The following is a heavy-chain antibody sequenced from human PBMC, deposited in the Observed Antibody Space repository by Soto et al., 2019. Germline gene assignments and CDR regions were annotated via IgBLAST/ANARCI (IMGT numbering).Heavy chain of an antibody. J-gene: IGHJ4*02. D-gene: IGHD2-21*02. CDR3: ARDRRYCGDDCYHYYFDY. CDR1: GGSISNYH. Sequence: QLQLQESDPGLVKPSETLSLTCTVSGGSISNYHWSWIRQPPGKGLEWIGYIYNSGSTNYNPSLKSRVTISADTSKNQISLQLSSVTAADTAVYYCARDRRYCGDDCYHYYFDYWGQGTLVTVSS. V-gene: IGHV4-59*01. CDR2: IYNSGST.